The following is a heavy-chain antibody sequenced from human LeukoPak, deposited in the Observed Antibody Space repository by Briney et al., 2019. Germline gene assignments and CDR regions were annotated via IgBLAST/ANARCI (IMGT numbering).Heavy chain of an antibody. CDR3: VSGRGTIIWFDP. D-gene: IGHD3-9*01. J-gene: IGHJ5*02. V-gene: IGHV1-8*01. CDR2: MNPNSGNT. Sequence: GASVEVSCKASGYTFTSYDINWVRQATGQGLEWMGWMNPNSGNTGYAQKFQGRVTMTRNTSISTAYMELSSLGSEDTAVYYCVSGRGTIIWFDPWGQGTLVTVSS. CDR1: GYTFTSYD.